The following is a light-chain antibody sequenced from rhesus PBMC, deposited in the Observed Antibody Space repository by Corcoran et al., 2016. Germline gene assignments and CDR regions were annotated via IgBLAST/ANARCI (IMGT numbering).Light chain of an antibody. V-gene: IGKV1-25*01. Sequence: DIQMTQSPSSLSASVGDTVTITCQASQGISKYLAWYQQKPGNAPKLLIYDASTLQSGVPSRFSGSGSGTEFTLPISSLQPEDFATYYCQQHNSYPWTFGQGTKVEIK. J-gene: IGKJ1*01. CDR3: QQHNSYPWT. CDR1: QGISKY. CDR2: DAS.